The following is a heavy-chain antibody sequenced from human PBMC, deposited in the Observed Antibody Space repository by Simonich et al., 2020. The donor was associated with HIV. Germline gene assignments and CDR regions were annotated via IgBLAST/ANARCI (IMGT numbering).Heavy chain of an antibody. J-gene: IGHJ4*02. V-gene: IGHV4-34*01. CDR1: GGSFSGYY. CDR3: ARGFYQRLYYFDY. Sequence: QVQLQQWGAGLLKPSETLSLTCAVYGGSFSGYYWSWIRQPPGKGLEWFGEINHSRSTNYNPSLKSRVTISVDTSKNQFSLKLSSVTAADTAVYYCARGFYQRLYYFDYWGQGTLVTVSS. D-gene: IGHD2-2*01. CDR2: INHSRST.